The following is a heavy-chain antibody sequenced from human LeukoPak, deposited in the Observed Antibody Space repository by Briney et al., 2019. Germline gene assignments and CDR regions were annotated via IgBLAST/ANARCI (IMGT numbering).Heavy chain of an antibody. CDR3: ARRVPTRIDY. V-gene: IGHV2-5*01. J-gene: IGHJ4*02. CDR1: GFSLTATGLG. CDR2: TYWNDDK. D-gene: IGHD2-2*01. Sequence: SGPTLVEPTQTLTLTCTFSGFSLTATGLGVGWIRQPPGKALEWPALTYWNDDKHYSPSLKSRLTITKDTSKNRVVLTMTNMDPVDTATYYCARRVPTRIDYWGQGTLVTVSS.